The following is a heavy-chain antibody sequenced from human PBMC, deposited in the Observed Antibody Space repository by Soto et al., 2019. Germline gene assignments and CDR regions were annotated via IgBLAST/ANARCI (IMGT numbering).Heavy chain of an antibody. CDR2: IYSGGST. Sequence: HPGGSLRLSCAASGFTVSSNYMSWVRQAPGKGLEWVSVIYSGGSTYYADSVKGRFTISRDNSKNTLYLQMNSLRAEDTAVYYCARDSPGFGLLWFGESSYYYYGMDVWGQGTTVTVSS. CDR1: GFTVSSNY. J-gene: IGHJ6*02. D-gene: IGHD3-10*01. CDR3: ARDSPGFGLLWFGESSYYYYGMDV. V-gene: IGHV3-66*01.